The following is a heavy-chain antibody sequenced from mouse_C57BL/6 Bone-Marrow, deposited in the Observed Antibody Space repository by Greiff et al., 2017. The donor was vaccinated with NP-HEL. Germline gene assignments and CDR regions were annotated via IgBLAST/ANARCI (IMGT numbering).Heavy chain of an antibody. CDR1: GYSITSGYY. V-gene: IGHV3-6*01. CDR2: ISYDGSN. Sequence: EVKLMESGPGLVKPSQSLSLTCSVTGYSITSGYYWNWIRQFPGNKLEWMGYISYDGSNNYNPSLKNRISITHDTSKNQFFLKLNSVTTEDTATYYCAGSNYVWYFDVWGTGTTVTVSS. CDR3: AGSNYVWYFDV. D-gene: IGHD2-5*01. J-gene: IGHJ1*03.